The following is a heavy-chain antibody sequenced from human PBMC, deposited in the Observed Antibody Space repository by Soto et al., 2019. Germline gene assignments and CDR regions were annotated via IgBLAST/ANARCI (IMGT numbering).Heavy chain of an antibody. D-gene: IGHD3-22*01. Sequence: PGGSLRPSCAASGFTFSSYWLSWVRPGPGGGLGGVANIKQDGSEKYYVDSVKGRFTISRDNAKNSLYLQMNSLRAEDTAVYYCARDSAGYYDSSGYYSHDAFDIWGQGTMVTVSS. V-gene: IGHV3-7*03. CDR1: GFTFSSYW. CDR3: ARDSAGYYDSSGYYSHDAFDI. J-gene: IGHJ3*02. CDR2: IKQDGSEK.